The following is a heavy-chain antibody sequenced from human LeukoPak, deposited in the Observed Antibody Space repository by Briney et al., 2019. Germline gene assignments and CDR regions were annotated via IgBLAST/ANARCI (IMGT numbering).Heavy chain of an antibody. J-gene: IGHJ4*02. CDR3: TRAMTTRINICVY. CDR1: GFTFGDYA. CDR2: IRSKAYGGTT. Sequence: GGSLRLSCTASGFTFGDYAMSWVRQAPGKGLEWVGFIRSKAYGGTTEYAASVKGRFTISRDDSKSIAYLQMNSLKTEDTAVYYCTRAMTTRINICVYWGQGTLATVSS. D-gene: IGHD4-4*01. V-gene: IGHV3-49*04.